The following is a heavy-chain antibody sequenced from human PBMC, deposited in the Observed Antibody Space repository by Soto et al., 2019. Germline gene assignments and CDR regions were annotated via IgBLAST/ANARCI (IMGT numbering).Heavy chain of an antibody. CDR1: GYTFTGYY. D-gene: IGHD2-15*01. V-gene: IGHV1-2*02. J-gene: IGHJ5*02. CDR3: ARDLRYCSGGSCHKFDP. Sequence: ASVKVSCKASGYTFTGYYMHWVRQAPGQGLEWMGWINPNSGGTNYAQKFQGRVTMTRDTSISTAYMELSRLRSDDTPVYYCARDLRYCSGGSCHKFDPWGQGTLVTVSS. CDR2: INPNSGGT.